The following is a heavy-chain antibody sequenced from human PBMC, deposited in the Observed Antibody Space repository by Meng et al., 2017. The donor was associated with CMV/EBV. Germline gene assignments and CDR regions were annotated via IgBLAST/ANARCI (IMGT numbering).Heavy chain of an antibody. V-gene: IGHV4-34*01. Sequence: QVQLKQGGAGLLKPSETLSLTCAVYGGSFSGYYWSWIRQPPGKGLEWIGEINHSGSTNYNPSLKSRVTISVDTSKNQFSLKLSSVTAADTAVYYCARGVGATGKADYWGQGTLVTVSS. CDR2: INHSGST. J-gene: IGHJ4*02. CDR3: ARGVGATGKADY. CDR1: GGSFSGYY. D-gene: IGHD1-26*01.